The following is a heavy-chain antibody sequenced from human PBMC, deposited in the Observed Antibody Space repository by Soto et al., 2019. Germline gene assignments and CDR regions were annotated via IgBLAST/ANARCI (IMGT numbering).Heavy chain of an antibody. J-gene: IGHJ6*02. CDR1: GFTFSGYG. CDR2: IWYDGSNK. Sequence: QVQLVESGGGVVQPGRSLRLSCAASGFTFSGYGMHWVRQAPGKGLEWVANIWYDGSNKYYADSVKGRFTISRDDSKNTLYLQMNSLRADDTAVYYCARELRGYSYFAYYGMDVWGQGTTVTVSS. D-gene: IGHD5-18*01. CDR3: ARELRGYSYFAYYGMDV. V-gene: IGHV3-33*01.